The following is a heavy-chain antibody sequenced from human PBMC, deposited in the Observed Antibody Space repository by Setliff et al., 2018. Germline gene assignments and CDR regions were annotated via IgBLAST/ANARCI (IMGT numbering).Heavy chain of an antibody. CDR3: ARSEANGGHDPFDI. D-gene: IGHD5-12*01. Sequence: GGSLRLSCAASGFAFASHNMLWVRQAPGKGLEWVAAISSANNYLVYADSVKGRFTISRDNAKNSLYLQMNSLRADDTAVYYCARSEANGGHDPFDIWGQGTMVTVSS. CDR1: GFAFASHN. CDR2: ISSANNYL. V-gene: IGHV3-21*01. J-gene: IGHJ3*02.